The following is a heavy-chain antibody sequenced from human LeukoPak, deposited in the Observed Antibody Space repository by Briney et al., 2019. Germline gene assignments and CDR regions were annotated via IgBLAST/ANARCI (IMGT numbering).Heavy chain of an antibody. CDR3: AGGYCSGGSCYLSDY. J-gene: IGHJ4*02. CDR1: GYTFTGYY. V-gene: IGHV1-2*02. Sequence: ASVKVSCKASGYTFTGYYMHWVRQAPGQGLEWMGWINPNSGGTNYAQKFQGRVTMTRDTSISTAYMELSRLRSDDTAVYYCAGGYCSGGSCYLSDYWGQGTLVTASS. CDR2: INPNSGGT. D-gene: IGHD2-15*01.